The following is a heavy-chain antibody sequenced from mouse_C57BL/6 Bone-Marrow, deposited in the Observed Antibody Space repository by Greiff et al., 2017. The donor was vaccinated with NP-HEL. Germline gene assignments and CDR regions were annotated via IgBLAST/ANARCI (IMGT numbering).Heavy chain of an antibody. CDR3: ARSGGSDSFDD. V-gene: IGHV1-82*01. Sequence: VQLQQSGPELVKPGASVKISCKASGYAFSSSWMNWVKQRPGKGLEWIGRIYPGDGDTNYNGKFKGKATLTADKSSSTAYMQLSSLTSEDSAVYFCARSGGSDSFDDWGQGTTLTVSS. CDR1: GYAFSSSW. J-gene: IGHJ2*01. D-gene: IGHD3-2*02. CDR2: IYPGDGDT.